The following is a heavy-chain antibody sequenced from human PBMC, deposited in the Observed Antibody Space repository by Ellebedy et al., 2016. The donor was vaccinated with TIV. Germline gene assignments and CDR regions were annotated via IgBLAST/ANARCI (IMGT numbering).Heavy chain of an antibody. D-gene: IGHD3-10*01. V-gene: IGHV3-30-3*01. CDR3: ARERVTMVRGVIGY. CDR1: GFTFSSYA. Sequence: GGSLRLXXAASGFTFSSYAMHWVRQAPGKGLEWVAVISYDGSNKYYADSVKGRFTISRDNSKNTLYLQMNSLRAEDTAVYYCARERVTMVRGVIGYWGQGTLVTVSS. J-gene: IGHJ4*02. CDR2: ISYDGSNK.